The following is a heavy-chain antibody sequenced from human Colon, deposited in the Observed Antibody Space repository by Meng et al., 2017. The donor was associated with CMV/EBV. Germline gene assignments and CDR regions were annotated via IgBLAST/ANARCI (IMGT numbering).Heavy chain of an antibody. D-gene: IGHD1-26*01. CDR2: VYPGDSDT. Sequence: GESLKISCKGSGYIFTSYWIGWVRQMPGKGLEWMGVVYPGDSDTRYSPSFQGQVTISADKSISTAYLEWTSLKASDTAMYYCAASYGGSYYVLYWGQGTLVTVS. J-gene: IGHJ4*02. V-gene: IGHV5-51*01. CDR1: GYIFTSYW. CDR3: AASYGGSYYVLY.